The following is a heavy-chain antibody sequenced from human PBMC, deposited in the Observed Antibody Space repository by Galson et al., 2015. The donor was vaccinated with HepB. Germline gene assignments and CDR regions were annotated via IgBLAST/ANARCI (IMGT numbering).Heavy chain of an antibody. J-gene: IGHJ4*02. D-gene: IGHD1-26*01. CDR3: ATRPFGIVGAYYFDY. CDR2: FDPEDGET. V-gene: IGHV1-24*01. Sequence: SVKVSCKVSGYTLTELSMHWVRQAPGKGLEWMGGFDPEDGETIYAQKFQGRVTMTEDTSTDTAYMELSSLRAEDTAVYYCATRPFGIVGAYYFDYWGQGTLVTVSS. CDR1: GYTLTELS.